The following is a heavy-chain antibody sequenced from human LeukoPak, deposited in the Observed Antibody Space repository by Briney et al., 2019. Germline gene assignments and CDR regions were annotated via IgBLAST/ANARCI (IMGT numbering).Heavy chain of an antibody. J-gene: IGHJ6*03. CDR3: ARGADYYDASGYKYYYYMDV. CDR1: GGSISSYY. V-gene: IGHV4-4*07. CDR2: IYASGST. D-gene: IGHD3-22*01. Sequence: PSETLSLTCTVSGGSISSYYWTWTRQPAGKGLEWIGRIYASGSTNYNPSLKSRVTMSVDTSKNQFSLKLSSVTAADTAVYYCARGADYYDASGYKYYYYMDVWGKGTTVTVSS.